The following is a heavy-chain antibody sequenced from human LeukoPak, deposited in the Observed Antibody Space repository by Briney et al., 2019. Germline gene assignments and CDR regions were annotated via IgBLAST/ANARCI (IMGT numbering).Heavy chain of an antibody. D-gene: IGHD3-22*01. Sequence: GGSLRLSCAASGFTFSSYGMHWVRQAPGKGLEWVAFIRYDGSNKYYADSVKGRFTISRDSSKNTLSLQMNSLRAEDTAVYYCARCTSGYYGYYFEFWGQGTLLTVSS. CDR1: GFTFSSYG. CDR3: ARCTSGYYGYYFEF. CDR2: IRYDGSNK. J-gene: IGHJ4*02. V-gene: IGHV3-30*02.